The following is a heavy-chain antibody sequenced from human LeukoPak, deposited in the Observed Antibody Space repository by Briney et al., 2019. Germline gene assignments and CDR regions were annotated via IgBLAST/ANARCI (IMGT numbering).Heavy chain of an antibody. V-gene: IGHV4-34*01. Sequence: PSETLSLTCADSGGPFSGYFWSWIRQSSGEGLEWIGEIHNSGTTNYNPSLNSRVTISEDTSKNQFYLNLSSVTAADTAIYYCARRYYYNLGSFPFDFWGQGTLVTVSS. J-gene: IGHJ4*02. CDR1: GGPFSGYF. D-gene: IGHD3-10*01. CDR2: IHNSGTT. CDR3: ARRYYYNLGSFPFDF.